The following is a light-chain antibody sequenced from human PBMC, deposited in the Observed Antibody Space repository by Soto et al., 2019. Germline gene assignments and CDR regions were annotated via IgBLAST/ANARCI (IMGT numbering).Light chain of an antibody. CDR3: AAWDDSLNGVV. Sequence: QAVLTQPPSACGTPGQRVTISCSGSSSNIGSNTVNWYQLLPGTAPKLLIYPNNDRPSGVPDRFSGSKSGTSASLAISGLQSEDEADYYCAAWDDSLNGVVFGGGTKLTVL. V-gene: IGLV1-44*01. CDR2: PNN. CDR1: SSNIGSNT. J-gene: IGLJ2*01.